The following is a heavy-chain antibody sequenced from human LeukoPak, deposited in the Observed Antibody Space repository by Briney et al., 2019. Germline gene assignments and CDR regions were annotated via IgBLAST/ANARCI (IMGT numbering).Heavy chain of an antibody. J-gene: IGHJ3*02. D-gene: IGHD3-22*01. V-gene: IGHV4-34*01. Sequence: PSETLSLTCAVYGGSFSGYYWSWIRQPPGKGLEWIGEINHSGSTNYNPSLKSRVTISVDTSKNQFSLKLSSVTAADTAVYYCARIGVVVITADAFDTWGQGTMVTVSS. CDR1: GGSFSGYY. CDR2: INHSGST. CDR3: ARIGVVVITADAFDT.